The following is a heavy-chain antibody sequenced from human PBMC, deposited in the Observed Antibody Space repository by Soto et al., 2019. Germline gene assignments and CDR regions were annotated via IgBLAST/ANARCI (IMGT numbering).Heavy chain of an antibody. CDR3: ARQELPPCYYYYGMDV. V-gene: IGHV1-18*04. CDR1: GYTFTSYG. Sequence: ASVKVSCKASGYTFTSYGISWVRQAPGQGLEWMGWISAYNGNTNYAQKLQGRVTMTTDTSTSTAYMELRSLRSDDTAVYYRARQELPPCYYYYGMDVWGQGTTVTVSS. D-gene: IGHD1-26*01. CDR2: ISAYNGNT. J-gene: IGHJ6*02.